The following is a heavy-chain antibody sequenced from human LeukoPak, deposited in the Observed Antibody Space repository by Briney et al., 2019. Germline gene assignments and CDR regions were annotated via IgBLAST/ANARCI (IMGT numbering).Heavy chain of an antibody. D-gene: IGHD2-8*02. V-gene: IGHV3-21*01. CDR3: ARVAVSGPTGWFDS. J-gene: IGHJ5*01. CDR1: GFALKSYS. Sequence: GGSLRLSCAGSGFALKSYSLSWVRQAPGKGVEWVSSISSTSAYIYYADSVKGRFTISRDNVDNVVYLQMNSLGAEDTAVYYCARVAVSGPTGWFDSWGQGTLVIVSS. CDR2: ISSTSAYI.